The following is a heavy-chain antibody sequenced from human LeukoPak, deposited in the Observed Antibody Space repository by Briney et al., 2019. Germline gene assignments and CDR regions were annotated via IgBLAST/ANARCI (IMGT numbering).Heavy chain of an antibody. V-gene: IGHV4-39*01. CDR3: ENGIRDRAVAQYFDY. CDR2: IYYSGST. D-gene: IGHD6-19*01. Sequence: TSETLSLTCTVSDGSIISISSYWGWIRQPPGKGLEWIGRIYYSGSTYYNASLKSRVTMSVDTSKIQFFLNLSSVTASYTVLFHAENGIRDRAVAQYFDYWGQGALVTVSS. CDR1: DGSIISISSY. J-gene: IGHJ4*02.